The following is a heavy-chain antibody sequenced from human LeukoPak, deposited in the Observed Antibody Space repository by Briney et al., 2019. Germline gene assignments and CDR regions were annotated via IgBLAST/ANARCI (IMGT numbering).Heavy chain of an antibody. V-gene: IGHV3-23*01. CDR2: ISGSGGST. J-gene: IGHJ4*02. D-gene: IGHD2-21*02. Sequence: GGSLRLSCAASGFTFSSYAMSWVRQAPGKGLEWVSAISGSGGSTYYADSVKGRFTISRDNSKNTLYLQMNSLRAEDTAVYYCAKDEKHIVVVTAIGSLGYWGQGTLVTVSS. CDR1: GFTFSSYA. CDR3: AKDEKHIVVVTAIGSLGY.